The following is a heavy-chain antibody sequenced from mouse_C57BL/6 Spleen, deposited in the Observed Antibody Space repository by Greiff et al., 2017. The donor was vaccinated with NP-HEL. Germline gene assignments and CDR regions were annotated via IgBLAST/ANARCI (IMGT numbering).Heavy chain of an antibody. D-gene: IGHD1-1*01. J-gene: IGHJ2*01. V-gene: IGHV1-61*01. CDR2: IYPSDSET. Sequence: QVQLKQPGAELVRPGSSVKLSCKASGYTFTSYWMDWVKQRPGQGLEWIGNIYPSDSETHYNQKFKDKATLTVDKSSSTAYMQLSSLTSEDSAVYYCARQAYGSRDYWGQGTTLTVSS. CDR1: GYTFTSYW. CDR3: ARQAYGSRDY.